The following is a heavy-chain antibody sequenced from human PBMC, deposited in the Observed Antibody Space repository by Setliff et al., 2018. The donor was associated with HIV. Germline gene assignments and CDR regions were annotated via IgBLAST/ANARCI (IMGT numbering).Heavy chain of an antibody. CDR3: ARVPFGSGSYYFDF. CDR1: GYSISSGYY. Sequence: SETLSLTCNVSGYSISSGYYWGWIRQPPGKGLEWVGTIYHNGNTNYNPSLKSRVTISVDTSKNQFSLRLSSVTAADTAVYYCARVPFGSGSYYFDFWGQGTLVTVSS. V-gene: IGHV4-38-2*02. CDR2: IYHNGNT. D-gene: IGHD3-10*01. J-gene: IGHJ4*02.